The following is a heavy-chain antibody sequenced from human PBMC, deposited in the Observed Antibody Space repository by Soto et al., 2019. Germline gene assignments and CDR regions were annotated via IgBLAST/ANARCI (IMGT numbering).Heavy chain of an antibody. J-gene: IGHJ3*02. V-gene: IGHV3-7*03. D-gene: IGHD3-3*01. CDR1: GFVFTNYW. CDR3: AREILYYDFWSGYSHGFDT. Sequence: EVQLVESGGGLVPPGGSLRLSCKISGFVFTNYWMTWVRQAPGKGLEWVANIKYDGSEKDYVDSVKGRFAISKDDAETSVYLQMNSLRPEDTAVYYCAREILYYDFWSGYSHGFDTWGQGTMVTVSS. CDR2: IKYDGSEK.